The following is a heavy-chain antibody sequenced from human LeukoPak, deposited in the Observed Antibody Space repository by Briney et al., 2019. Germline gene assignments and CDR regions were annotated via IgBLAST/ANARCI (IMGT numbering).Heavy chain of an antibody. V-gene: IGHV3-64*02. D-gene: IGHD6-19*01. CDR2: ITSHVGGT. Sequence: GGSLRLSPSAPVFTFNIYAMHSSPHSPGKRLQYISAITSHVGGTYYAGSVRGGFTISRDNSKNTLYIQMGSLRAEDMAVYYCARRGGYSSGWYVDYWGQGTLVTVSS. J-gene: IGHJ4*02. CDR3: ARRGGYSSGWYVDY. CDR1: VFTFNIYA.